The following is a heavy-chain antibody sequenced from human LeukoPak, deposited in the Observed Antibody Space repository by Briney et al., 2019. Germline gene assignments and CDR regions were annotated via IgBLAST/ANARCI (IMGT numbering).Heavy chain of an antibody. CDR3: ARVGVGQLDRTWDY. CDR2: IYTSGST. D-gene: IGHD6-6*01. CDR1: GGSISSYY. Sequence: KPSETLSLTCTVSGGSISSYYWSWIRQPAGKGLEWIGRIYTSGSTNYNPSLKSRVTMLVDTSKNQFSLKLSSVTAADTAVYYCARVGVGQLDRTWDYWGQGTLVTVSS. J-gene: IGHJ4*02. V-gene: IGHV4-4*07.